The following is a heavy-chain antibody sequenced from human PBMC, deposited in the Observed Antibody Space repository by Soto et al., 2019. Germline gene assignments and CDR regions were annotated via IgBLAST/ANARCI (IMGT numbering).Heavy chain of an antibody. CDR2: IYYSGST. Sequence: PSETLSLTCTVSGGSISSYYWSWIRQPPGKGLEWIGYIYYSGSTNYNPSLKSRVTISVDTSKNQLSLKLSSVTAADTAVYYCARRYGYYFDSWGQGSLVTVSS. V-gene: IGHV4-59*08. D-gene: IGHD4-17*01. J-gene: IGHJ4*02. CDR1: GGSISSYY. CDR3: ARRYGYYFDS.